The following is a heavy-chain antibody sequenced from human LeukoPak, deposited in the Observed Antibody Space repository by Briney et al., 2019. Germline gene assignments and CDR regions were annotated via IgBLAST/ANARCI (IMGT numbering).Heavy chain of an antibody. CDR3: ARGTSGWRFDS. CDR2: IHHADSDT. J-gene: IGHJ4*02. Sequence: RGESLKISCKCSGYSFTSYWIGWVRQMPGKGLEWMGIIHHADSDTRYSPSFQGQVTISADKSITTAYLQWSSLKASDTAMYYCARGTSGWRFDSWGQGTLVIVSS. V-gene: IGHV5-51*01. D-gene: IGHD6-19*01. CDR1: GYSFTSYW.